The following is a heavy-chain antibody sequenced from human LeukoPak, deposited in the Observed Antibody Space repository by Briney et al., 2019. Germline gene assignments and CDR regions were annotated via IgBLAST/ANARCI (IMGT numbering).Heavy chain of an antibody. V-gene: IGHV3-7*03. D-gene: IGHD1-26*01. CDR1: GFTFSSYW. J-gene: IGHJ4*02. CDR2: IKQDGSEK. CDR3: AKDRSRYSGSYYPLFDY. Sequence: SGGSLRLSCAASGFTFSSYWMSWVRQAPGKGLEWVANIKQDGSEKYYVDSVKGRFTISRDNAKNSLYLQMNSLRAEDTAVYYCAKDRSRYSGSYYPLFDYWGQGTLVTVSS.